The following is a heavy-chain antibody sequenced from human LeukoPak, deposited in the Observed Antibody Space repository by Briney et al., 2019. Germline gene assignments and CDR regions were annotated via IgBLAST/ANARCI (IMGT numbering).Heavy chain of an antibody. V-gene: IGHV1-2*02. CDR3: ARSEPGGGSGSYQGTFDY. Sequence: ASVKVSCKASGYTFTGYYMHWVRQAPGQGLEWMGWINPNSGGTNYAQKFQGRVTMTRDTSISTAYMELSRLRSDDTAVYYCARSEPGGGSGSYQGTFDYWGQGTLVTVSS. D-gene: IGHD1-26*01. CDR1: GYTFTGYY. CDR2: INPNSGGT. J-gene: IGHJ4*02.